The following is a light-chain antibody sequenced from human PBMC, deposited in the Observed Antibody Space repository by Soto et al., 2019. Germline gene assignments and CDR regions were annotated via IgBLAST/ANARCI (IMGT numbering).Light chain of an antibody. CDR2: KVS. CDR3: MQGTHWPRT. Sequence: DVVMTQSPLSLPVTLGQPASISCRSSQSLISSDGNTFLNWFHQRPGQSPRRLIYKVSNRDSGVPGRFSGSGSGTDFTLKISRVEAEDVGVYYCMQGTHWPRTFGQGTKV. CDR1: QSLISSDGNTF. V-gene: IGKV2-30*01. J-gene: IGKJ1*01.